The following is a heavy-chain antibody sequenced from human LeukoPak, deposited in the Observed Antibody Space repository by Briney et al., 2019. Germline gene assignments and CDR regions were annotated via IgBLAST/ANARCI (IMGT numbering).Heavy chain of an antibody. CDR2: TYYSGST. J-gene: IGHJ5*02. V-gene: IGHV4-39*01. Sequence: PSETLSLTCTVSGGSISSSSYYWGWIRQPPGKGLEWIGRTYYSGSTYYNPPPKTRVPLSVDTPQNHFSLKLSSVSPAGTAVYYCARHGAHYAILTVYGLENWFDPWGQGTLVTVSS. CDR3: ARHGAHYAILTVYGLENWFDP. CDR1: GGSISSSSYY. D-gene: IGHD3-9*01.